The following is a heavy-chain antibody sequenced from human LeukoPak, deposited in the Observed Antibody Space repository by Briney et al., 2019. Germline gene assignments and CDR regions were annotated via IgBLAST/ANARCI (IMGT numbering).Heavy chain of an antibody. Sequence: SETLSLTCTVSGGSISRTSYYWGWIRQPPGKGLEWIGSIYYSGTTYYSPSLKSRVTISIDTSKKQFSLKLSSVTAADTAVYYCASHSITSAGINWFDPWGRGTLVTVSS. J-gene: IGHJ5*02. V-gene: IGHV4-39*07. D-gene: IGHD6-13*01. CDR3: ASHSITSAGINWFDP. CDR1: GGSISRTSYY. CDR2: IYYSGTT.